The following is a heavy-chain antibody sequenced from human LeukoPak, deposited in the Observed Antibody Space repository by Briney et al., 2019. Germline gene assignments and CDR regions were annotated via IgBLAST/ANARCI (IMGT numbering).Heavy chain of an antibody. CDR3: ARQGYCSGGSCYPEAAFDI. J-gene: IGHJ3*02. D-gene: IGHD2-15*01. CDR1: GGSFSGYY. CDR2: INHSGST. Sequence: PSETLSLTCAVYGGSFSGYYWSWIRQPPGKGLEWIGEINHSGSTNYNPSLKSRVTISVDTSKNQFSLKLSSVTAADTAVYYCARQGYCSGGSCYPEAAFDIWGQGTMVTVSS. V-gene: IGHV4-34*01.